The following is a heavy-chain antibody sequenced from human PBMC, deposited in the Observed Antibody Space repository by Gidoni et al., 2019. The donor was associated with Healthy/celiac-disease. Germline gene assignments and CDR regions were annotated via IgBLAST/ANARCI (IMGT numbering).Heavy chain of an antibody. J-gene: IGHJ4*02. CDR3: ARDHSEQYYFDY. CDR2: IYYSGSN. D-gene: IGHD1-26*01. V-gene: IGHV4-59*01. CDR1: VGSISSYY. Sequence: QVQLQESGPGLVKPSATLSLTCPVSVGSISSYYWSWIRQPPGKGLEWIGYIYYSGSNNYNPSLKSRVTISVDTSKNQFSLKLSSVTAADTAVYYCARDHSEQYYFDYWGQGTLVTVSS.